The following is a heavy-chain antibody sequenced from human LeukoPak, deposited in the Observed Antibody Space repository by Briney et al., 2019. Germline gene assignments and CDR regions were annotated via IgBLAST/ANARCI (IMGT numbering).Heavy chain of an antibody. V-gene: IGHV4-59*01. D-gene: IGHD3-3*02. CDR1: GGSISSYY. CDR3: ARDLATRATADRAFDI. Sequence: SETLSLTCTVSGGSISSYYWSWVRQPPGKGLEWTGYIYYSGSTNYNPSLKNRVTISVDTSKNQFSLKLSSVTAAAAAPSYCARDLATRATADRAFDIWGQGTMVTVSS. J-gene: IGHJ3*02. CDR2: IYYSGST.